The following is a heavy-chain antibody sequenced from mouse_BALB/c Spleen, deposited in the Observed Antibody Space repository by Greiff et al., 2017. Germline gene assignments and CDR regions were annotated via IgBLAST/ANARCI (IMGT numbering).Heavy chain of an antibody. CDR1: GFSLTSYG. D-gene: IGHD2-2*01. V-gene: IGHV2-6-7*01. CDR3: ARVWLRRYFDV. Sequence: VQRVESGPSLVQPSQSLSITCTVSGFSLTSYGVHWVRQSPGKGLEWLGMIWGDGSTDYNSALKSRLSISKDNSKSQVFLKMNSLQTDDTARYYCARVWLRRYFDVWGAGTTVTVSS. J-gene: IGHJ1*01. CDR2: IWGDGST.